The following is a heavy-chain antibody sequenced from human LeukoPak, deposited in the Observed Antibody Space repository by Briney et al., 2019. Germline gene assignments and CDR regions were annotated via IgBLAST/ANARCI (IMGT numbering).Heavy chain of an antibody. CDR3: AKVLEIRDSSGSDY. J-gene: IGHJ4*02. Sequence: GGSLRLSCAASGFTFSSYAMSWVRQAPGKGLEWVSAISGSGGSTYYADSVKGRFTISRDNSKDTLYLQMNSLRAEDTAVYYCAKVLEIRDSSGSDYWGQGTLVTVSS. V-gene: IGHV3-23*01. CDR1: GFTFSSYA. D-gene: IGHD3-22*01. CDR2: ISGSGGST.